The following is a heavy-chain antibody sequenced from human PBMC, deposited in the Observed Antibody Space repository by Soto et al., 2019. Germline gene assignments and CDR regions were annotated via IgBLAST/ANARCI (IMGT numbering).Heavy chain of an antibody. Sequence: QVQLVQSGAEVKKPGSSVKVSCKASGGTFSSYAISWVRQAPGQGLEWMGGIIPIFGTANYAQKFQGRVTITADKSTSTAYMELSSLRSEDKAVYYCASSGRQYCSGGSCYGEHWFDPWGQGTLVTVSS. CDR1: GGTFSSYA. V-gene: IGHV1-69*06. J-gene: IGHJ5*02. D-gene: IGHD2-15*01. CDR3: ASSGRQYCSGGSCYGEHWFDP. CDR2: IIPIFGTA.